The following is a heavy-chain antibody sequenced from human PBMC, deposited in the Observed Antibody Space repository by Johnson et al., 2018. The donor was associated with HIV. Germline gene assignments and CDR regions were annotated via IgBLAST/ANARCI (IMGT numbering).Heavy chain of an antibody. V-gene: IGHV3-30*02. D-gene: IGHD1-26*01. CDR1: GFTFSNYG. CDR2: IRNDGSNK. J-gene: IGHJ3*02. Sequence: QVQLVESGGGVVQPGGSLRLSCAASGFTFSNYGLHWVRQAPGKGLEWVAFIRNDGSNKYYADSVKGRFTISRDNGKNSLYLQMNSVRAEDTALYYCARPGYSGTWTDAFDIWGQGTMVTVS. CDR3: ARPGYSGTWTDAFDI.